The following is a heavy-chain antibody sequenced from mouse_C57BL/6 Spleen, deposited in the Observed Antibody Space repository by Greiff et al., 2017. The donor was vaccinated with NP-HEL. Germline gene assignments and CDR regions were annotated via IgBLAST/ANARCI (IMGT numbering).Heavy chain of an antibody. V-gene: IGHV1-26*01. J-gene: IGHJ2*01. CDR2: INPNNGGT. D-gene: IGHD1-1*01. CDR3: ARYGFDY. CDR1: GYTFTDYY. Sequence: VQLQQSGPELVKPGASVKISCKASGYTFTDYYMNWVKQSHGKSLEWIGDINPNNGGTSYNQKFKGKATLTVDKSSSTAYMELRSLTSEDSAVYYCARYGFDYWGQGTTLTVSS.